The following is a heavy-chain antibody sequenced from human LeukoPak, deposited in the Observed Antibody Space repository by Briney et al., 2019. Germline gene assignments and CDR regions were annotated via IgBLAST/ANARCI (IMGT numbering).Heavy chain of an antibody. CDR1: GGTFSSYA. Sequence: SVKVSCKASGGTFSSYAISWVRQAPGQGLEWMGGIIPIFGTANYAQKFQGRVTITTDESPSTAYMELSSLRSEDTAVYYCAREPQIVVVVAATGIGAFDIWGQGTMVTVSS. V-gene: IGHV1-69*05. CDR3: AREPQIVVVVAATGIGAFDI. J-gene: IGHJ3*02. D-gene: IGHD2-15*01. CDR2: IIPIFGTA.